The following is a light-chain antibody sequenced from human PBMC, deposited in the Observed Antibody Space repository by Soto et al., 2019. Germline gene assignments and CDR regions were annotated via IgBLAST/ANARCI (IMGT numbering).Light chain of an antibody. CDR3: QQYGSSWT. Sequence: EIALTQSPGTLSLSPGERATRTCRASQSVSSSYLAWYQQKPGPGPRLLIYGASSRATGIPDRFSGSGSGTDFTLTISRLEPEDFAVYYCQQYGSSWTFGQGTKVEIK. CDR1: QSVSSSY. J-gene: IGKJ1*01. CDR2: GAS. V-gene: IGKV3-20*01.